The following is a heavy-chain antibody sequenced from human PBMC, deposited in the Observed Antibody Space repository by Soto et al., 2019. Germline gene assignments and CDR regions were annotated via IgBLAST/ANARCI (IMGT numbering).Heavy chain of an antibody. D-gene: IGHD3-16*01. V-gene: IGHV1-18*01. J-gene: IGHJ6*02. CDR2: ISPYNDQT. CDR3: ARGGYYDNVWGKLSHYGLDV. CDR1: GYTLIRYG. Sequence: ASVKVSCKASGYTLIRYGITWVRQAPGQRLEWMGWISPYNDQTIYAQKLQGRVTMTADTSTRTVYMQLRSLKSDDTAVYYCARGGYYDNVWGKLSHYGLDVWGQGTSVTVSS.